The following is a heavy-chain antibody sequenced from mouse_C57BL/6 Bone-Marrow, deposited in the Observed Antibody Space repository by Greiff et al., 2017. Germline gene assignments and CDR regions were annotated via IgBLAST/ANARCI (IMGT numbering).Heavy chain of an antibody. CDR3: ASGRLRREGFAY. CDR2: IDPANGNT. D-gene: IGHD2-4*01. J-gene: IGHJ3*01. CDR1: GFNIKNTY. Sequence: EVQRVESVAELVRPGASVKLSCTASGFNIKNTYMHWVKQRPEQGLEWIGRIDPANGNTKYAPKFQGKATITADTSSNTAYLQLSSLTSEDTAIYYCASGRLRREGFAYWGQGTLVTVSA. V-gene: IGHV14-3*01.